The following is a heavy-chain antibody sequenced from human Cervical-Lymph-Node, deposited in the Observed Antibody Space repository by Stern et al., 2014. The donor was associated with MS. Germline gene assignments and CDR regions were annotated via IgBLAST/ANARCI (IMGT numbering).Heavy chain of an antibody. J-gene: IGHJ6*02. V-gene: IGHV3-21*01. D-gene: IGHD2-15*01. Sequence: EVQLVESGGGLVKPGGSLRLSCAASGFTFSSYSMNWVRQAPGKGLEWVSSISSSSRYIYYADSVKGRFTISRDNAKNSLYLQMNSLRADDTAVYYCARSHCSGGSCYSSHYGMDVWGQGTTVTVSS. CDR2: ISSSSRYI. CDR3: ARSHCSGGSCYSSHYGMDV. CDR1: GFTFSSYS.